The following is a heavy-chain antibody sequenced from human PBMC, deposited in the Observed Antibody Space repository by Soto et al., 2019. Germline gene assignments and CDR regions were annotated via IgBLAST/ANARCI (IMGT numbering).Heavy chain of an antibody. CDR1: GFTFSNAW. CDR3: TTRKPYDFWSGYYIWDYYYYYMDV. CDR2: IKSKTDGGTT. D-gene: IGHD3-3*01. J-gene: IGHJ6*03. V-gene: IGHV3-15*01. Sequence: GGSLRLSCAASGFTFSNAWMSWVRQAPGKGLEWVGRIKSKTDGGTTDYAAPVKGRFTISRDDSKNTLYLQMNSLKTEDTVVYYCTTRKPYDFWSGYYIWDYYYYYMDVWGKGTTVTVSS.